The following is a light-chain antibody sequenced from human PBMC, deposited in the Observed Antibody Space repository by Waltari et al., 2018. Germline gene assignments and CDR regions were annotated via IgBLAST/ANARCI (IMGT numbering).Light chain of an antibody. J-gene: IGKJ4*01. CDR2: VAS. V-gene: IGKV1-9*01. CDR3: QHLNSYPLN. CDR1: QDIPSY. Sequence: DIYLTQSPSFLSASVGDRVTLTCRASQDIPSYLAWYQLRPGQAPRLIIYVASKLQSGVPSRFSGSGTGTDFTLTISGLQPEDFATYYCQHLNSYPLNFGGGTKVEIK.